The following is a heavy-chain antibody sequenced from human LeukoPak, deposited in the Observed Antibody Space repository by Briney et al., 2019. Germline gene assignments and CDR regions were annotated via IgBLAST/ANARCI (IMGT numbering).Heavy chain of an antibody. Sequence: GGSLRLSCVASGFTFSKYGMHWVRQAPGKGLQWLAIIWYDGHNNYYADSVRGRFTISRDNSKNTLFLEMNDLKAEDTAVYYCAREWGLIAVAGGPGYWGQGTLVTVSS. CDR1: GFTFSKYG. CDR2: IWYDGHNN. J-gene: IGHJ4*02. V-gene: IGHV3-33*01. D-gene: IGHD2-21*01. CDR3: AREWGLIAVAGGPGY.